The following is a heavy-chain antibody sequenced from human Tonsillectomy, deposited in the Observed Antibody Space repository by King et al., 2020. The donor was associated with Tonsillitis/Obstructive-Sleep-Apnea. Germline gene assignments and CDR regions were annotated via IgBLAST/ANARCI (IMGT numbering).Heavy chain of an antibody. CDR2: ISYDGSNK. J-gene: IGHJ4*02. Sequence: QLVQSGGGVVQPGRSLRLSCAASGFTFSTYAMQWVRQAPGKGLEWLAFISYDGSNKYYADSVKGRFTISRDSSKNTLYLQMNSLRAEDTAVYYCARDKAIDDILTGYEYWGRGTLVSVSS. CDR1: GFTFSTYA. CDR3: ARDKAIDDILTGYEY. D-gene: IGHD3-9*01. V-gene: IGHV3-30*04.